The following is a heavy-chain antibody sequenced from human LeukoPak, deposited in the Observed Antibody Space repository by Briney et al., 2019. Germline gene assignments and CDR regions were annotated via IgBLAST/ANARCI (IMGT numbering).Heavy chain of an antibody. J-gene: IGHJ4*02. CDR2: INPNSGGT. CDR3: ARDFGTGFFLIDY. V-gene: IGHV1-2*02. Sequence: VASVKVSCKASGYTFTGYYMHWVRQAPGQGLEWMGWINPNSGGTNYAQKFQGRVTMTRDTSISTAYMELSRLRSDDTAVYCCARDFGTGFFLIDYWGQGTLVTVSS. D-gene: IGHD1-1*01. CDR1: GYTFTGYY.